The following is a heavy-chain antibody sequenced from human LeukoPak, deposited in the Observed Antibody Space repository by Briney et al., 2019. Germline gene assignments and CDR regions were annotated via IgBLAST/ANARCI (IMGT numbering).Heavy chain of an antibody. CDR2: ISSGSTTI. V-gene: IGHV3-48*01. D-gene: IGHD3-3*01. J-gene: IGHJ4*02. CDR3: ARDSITIFGVINY. CDR1: GFTFRNYS. Sequence: GSLRLSCAASGFTFRNYSMNWVRQAPGKGLEWVSYISSGSTTIYYADSVKGRFTISRDNAKNSLYLQMNSLRAEDTAVYYCARDSITIFGVINYWGQGTLVTVSS.